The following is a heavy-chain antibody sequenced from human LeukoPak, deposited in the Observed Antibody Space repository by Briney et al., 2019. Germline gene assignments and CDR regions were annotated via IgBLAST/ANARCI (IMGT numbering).Heavy chain of an antibody. CDR2: INHSGST. CDR1: GGSFTGYY. CDR3: ARSQLQLDYYGMDV. Sequence: KPSETLSLTCAVYGGSFTGYYWSWIRQPPGTGLEWIGEINHSGSTDYNPPLKSRVTISVDTSKNQFSLKLSSMTAADTAVYYCARSQLQLDYYGMDVWGQGTTVTVSS. J-gene: IGHJ6*02. D-gene: IGHD4-11*01. V-gene: IGHV4-34*01.